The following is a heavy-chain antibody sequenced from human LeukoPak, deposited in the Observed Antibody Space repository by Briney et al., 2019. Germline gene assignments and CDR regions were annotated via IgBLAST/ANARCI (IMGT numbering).Heavy chain of an antibody. CDR3: ARLGRSGYYNWFDP. CDR2: IYPGDSDT. D-gene: IGHD3-3*01. V-gene: IGHV5-51*01. CDR1: GYSFPTYG. J-gene: IGHJ5*02. Sequence: GESLRISGRGSGYSFPTYGTGGGGRMPGKGLEGLGIIYPGDSDTRYSPSFQGQVTISADKSISTAYLQWSSLKASDTAMYYCARLGRSGYYNWFDPWGQGTLVTVSS.